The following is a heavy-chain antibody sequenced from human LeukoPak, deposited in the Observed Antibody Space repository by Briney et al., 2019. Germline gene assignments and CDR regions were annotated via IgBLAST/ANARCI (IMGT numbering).Heavy chain of an antibody. D-gene: IGHD6-13*01. V-gene: IGHV3-23*01. J-gene: IGHJ4*02. CDR3: AKERAGVRSSSWFDY. CDR2: ISGSGGST. Sequence: PGGSLRLSCAVSGFTFSTKSMNWVRQAPGKGLEWVSAISGSGGSTYYADSVKGRFTISRDNSKNTLYLQMNSLRAEDTAVYYCAKERAGVRSSSWFDYWGQGTLVTVSS. CDR1: GFTFSTKS.